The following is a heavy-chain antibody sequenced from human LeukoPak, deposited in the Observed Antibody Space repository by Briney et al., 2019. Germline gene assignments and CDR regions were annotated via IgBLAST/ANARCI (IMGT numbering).Heavy chain of an antibody. D-gene: IGHD4-17*01. J-gene: IGHJ4*02. V-gene: IGHV4-59*01. CDR3: ARDRYGDYVADY. CDR1: AVSISGYY. Sequence: PSETLSLTCTVSAVSISGYYWGWIRQPPGKGLEWIGYIYYSGSTNYNPSLKSRVTISVDTSKNQFSLKMSSVTAADTAVYYCARDRYGDYVADYWGQGTLVTVSS. CDR2: IYYSGST.